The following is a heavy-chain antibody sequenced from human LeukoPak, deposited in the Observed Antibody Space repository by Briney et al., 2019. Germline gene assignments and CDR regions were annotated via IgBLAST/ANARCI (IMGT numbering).Heavy chain of an antibody. V-gene: IGHV3-23*01. CDR2: ISGSGGST. CDR1: GFTFSSYA. Sequence: PGGSLRLSCAASGFTFSSYAMSSVRQAPGKGLEWISAISGSGGSTYYADSVKGRFTISRDNSKNTLYLQMNSLRAEDTAVYYCAKDLGFEWFPDYYYYGMAVWGQGTTVTVSS. CDR3: AKDLGFEWFPDYYYYGMAV. J-gene: IGHJ6*02. D-gene: IGHD3-3*01.